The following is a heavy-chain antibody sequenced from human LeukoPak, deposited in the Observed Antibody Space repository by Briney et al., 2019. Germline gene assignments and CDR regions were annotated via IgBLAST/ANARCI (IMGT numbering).Heavy chain of an antibody. CDR3: ARVLRYFDWLPYFDY. CDR2: IWYDGSNK. J-gene: IGHJ4*02. D-gene: IGHD3-9*01. Sequence: GGSLRLSCAASGFTFSSYGMHWVRQAPGKGLEWVAVIWYDGSNKYYADSVKGRFTISRDNSKNTLYLQMNSLRAEDTAVYYCARVLRYFDWLPYFDYWGQGTLVTVSS. CDR1: GFTFSSYG. V-gene: IGHV3-33*01.